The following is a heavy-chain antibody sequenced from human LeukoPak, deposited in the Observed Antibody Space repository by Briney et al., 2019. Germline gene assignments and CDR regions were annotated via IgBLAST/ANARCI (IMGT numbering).Heavy chain of an antibody. V-gene: IGHV3-64*01. CDR1: GFVFSTYA. J-gene: IGHJ4*02. CDR2: INGNGDYT. CDR3: ARDLFSGAEMAALDY. Sequence: GGSLRLSCAASGFVFSTYAIHWVRHVPGKGLEYVSGINGNGDYTDYANSVKGRFTISRDNFKNTVYLQMGSLRAEDMAVYYCARDLFSGAEMAALDYWGQGTLVTVSS. D-gene: IGHD5-24*01.